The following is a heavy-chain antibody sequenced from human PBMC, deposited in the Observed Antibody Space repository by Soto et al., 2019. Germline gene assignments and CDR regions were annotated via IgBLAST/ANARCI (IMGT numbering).Heavy chain of an antibody. V-gene: IGHV3-21*01. D-gene: IGHD3-3*01. Sequence: EVQLVESGGGLVKPGGSLRLSCAASGFTFSSYSMNWVRQAPGKGLEWVSSISSSSSYIYYADSVKGRFTISRDNAKNSLYLQMNSLRAEDTAVYYCARDFEEYYDFWSGGYYYGMDVWGQGTTVTVSS. J-gene: IGHJ6*02. CDR3: ARDFEEYYDFWSGGYYYGMDV. CDR2: ISSSSSYI. CDR1: GFTFSSYS.